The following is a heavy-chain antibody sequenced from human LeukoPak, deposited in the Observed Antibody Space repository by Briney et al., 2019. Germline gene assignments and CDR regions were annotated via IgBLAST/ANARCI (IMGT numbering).Heavy chain of an antibody. CDR3: ARESGQQLVSYYFDY. V-gene: IGHV4-34*01. J-gene: IGHJ4*02. Sequence: SETLSLTCAVYGGSFSGYYWSWIRQPPGKGLEWIGEINHSGSTNYNPSLKSRVTISVDTSKNQFSLKLSSVTAADTAVYYCARESGQQLVSYYFDYWGQGTLVPVSS. CDR1: GGSFSGYY. D-gene: IGHD6-13*01. CDR2: INHSGST.